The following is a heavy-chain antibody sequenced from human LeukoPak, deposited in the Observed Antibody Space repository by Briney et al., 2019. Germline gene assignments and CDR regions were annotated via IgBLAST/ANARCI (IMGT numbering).Heavy chain of an antibody. J-gene: IGHJ3*02. CDR1: GGSISSDY. Sequence: SETLSLTCNVSGGSISSDYWTWIRQPTGKALECIGNTYYSGSSNYNPSLQSRVTISVDTSKNQFSLKLNSVTAADTAVYYCARRRDYYDSRGYYAFDIWGHGTMVTVSS. CDR3: ARRRDYYDSRGYYAFDI. V-gene: IGHV4-59*01. D-gene: IGHD3-22*01. CDR2: TYYSGSS.